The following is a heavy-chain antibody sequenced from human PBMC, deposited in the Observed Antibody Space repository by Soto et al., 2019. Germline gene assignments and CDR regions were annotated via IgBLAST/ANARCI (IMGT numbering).Heavy chain of an antibody. CDR2: IYYSGST. CDR3: ARSPGDYQGPLGYYYYMDG. D-gene: IGHD7-27*01. Sequence: SETLSLTCTVSGGSISSGGYYWSWIRQHPGKGLEWIGYIYYSGSTYYNPSLKSRVTISVDTSKNQFSLKLSSATAADTAVYYCARSPGDYQGPLGYYYYMDGWGKGTTVTVAS. V-gene: IGHV4-31*03. CDR1: GGSISSGGYY. J-gene: IGHJ6*03.